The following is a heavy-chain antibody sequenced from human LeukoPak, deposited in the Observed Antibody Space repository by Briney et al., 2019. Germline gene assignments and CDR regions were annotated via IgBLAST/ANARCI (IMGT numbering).Heavy chain of an antibody. V-gene: IGHV1-2*02. Sequence: ASVNVSCKASGYTFTGYYMHCVRQAPGQGLEWMEWISPNRGGTNYVEKLQGRVTMSRDTSISTAYMELSRLRSDETAVYCCARDLRLRLMAVGYWGQGTLVTVSS. D-gene: IGHD5-12*01. CDR2: ISPNRGGT. J-gene: IGHJ4*02. CDR3: ARDLRLRLMAVGY. CDR1: GYTFTGYY.